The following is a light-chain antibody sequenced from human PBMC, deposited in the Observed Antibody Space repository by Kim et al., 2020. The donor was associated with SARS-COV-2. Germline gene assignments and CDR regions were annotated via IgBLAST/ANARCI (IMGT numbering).Light chain of an antibody. J-gene: IGLJ3*02. V-gene: IGLV2-14*03. Sequence: GQSSTISCTGTSSDIGTYNYVTWYQQYPGKAPKLMIYDVNKRPSGVSNRFSGSKSGITASLTISGLQAEDEADYYCSSYTTSSTWVFGGGTQLTVL. CDR3: SSYTTSSTWV. CDR2: DVN. CDR1: SSDIGTYNY.